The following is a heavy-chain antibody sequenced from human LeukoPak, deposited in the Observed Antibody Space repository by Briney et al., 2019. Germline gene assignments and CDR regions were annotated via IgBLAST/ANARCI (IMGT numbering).Heavy chain of an antibody. V-gene: IGHV3-15*01. CDR2: LKSKAAGGTT. Sequence: GGSLRRSCAASGFSFTDAWMRWVRQAPGKGLEWVGHLKSKAAGGTTDYAAPVKARFTISGDDSKNTLYLQMNSLKTEDTAVYYCTTGNYWGQGNLVIVSS. CDR3: TTGNY. J-gene: IGHJ4*02. CDR1: GFSFTDAW.